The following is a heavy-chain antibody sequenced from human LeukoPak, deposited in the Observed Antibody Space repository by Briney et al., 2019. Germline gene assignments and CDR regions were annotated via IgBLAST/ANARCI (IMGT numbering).Heavy chain of an antibody. CDR2: ISWNSGSM. V-gene: IGHV3-9*01. CDR3: AKGGGDSWHGFDY. D-gene: IGHD2-21*02. J-gene: IGHJ4*02. Sequence: GGSLRLSCAASGFTFDDYAMHWVRQAPGKGLEWVSGISWNSGSMGYADSVKGRFTISRDNSKNTLYLQMNSLRAEDTALYYCAKGGGDSWHGFDYWGQGTLVTVSS. CDR1: GFTFDDYA.